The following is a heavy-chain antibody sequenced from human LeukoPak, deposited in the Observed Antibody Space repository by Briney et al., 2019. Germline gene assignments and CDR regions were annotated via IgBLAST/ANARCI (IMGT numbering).Heavy chain of an antibody. CDR1: GFTFSSYS. V-gene: IGHV3-21*01. CDR2: ISISSNDI. Sequence: GSLGLSCAASGFTFSSYSMNWVRQAPGKGLEWVSSISISSNDIYYADSVKGRFTISRDNAKNSLYLQMNSLRAEDTAVYYCARVTRRKAYDPTDAFDIWGQGTMVAVSS. J-gene: IGHJ3*02. CDR3: ARVTRRKAYDPTDAFDI. D-gene: IGHD1-1*01.